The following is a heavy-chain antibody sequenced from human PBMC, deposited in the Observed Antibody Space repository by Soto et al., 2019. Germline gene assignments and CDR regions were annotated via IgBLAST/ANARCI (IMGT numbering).Heavy chain of an antibody. D-gene: IGHD6-6*01. CDR2: MYYTGNK. CDR1: GGSISSSTYS. J-gene: IGHJ5*02. V-gene: IGHV4-39*01. Sequence: SETLSLTFTVSGGSISSSTYSWDWIRQPPGKGLEWIGAMYYTGNKNYNPSLESRVTMSVDTSKNQFSLKLSSVTPTDTAVYYCARRSSSSLGSLFDPWGRG. CDR3: ARRSSSSLGSLFDP.